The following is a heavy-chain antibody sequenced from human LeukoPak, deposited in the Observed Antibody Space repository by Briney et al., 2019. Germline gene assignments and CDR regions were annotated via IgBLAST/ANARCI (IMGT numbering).Heavy chain of an antibody. CDR2: ISGSGGST. V-gene: IGHV3-23*01. D-gene: IGHD3-10*01. CDR3: AKVSTGSGSNRHFDY. Sequence: GGSLRLSCATSGFTFSSYAMSWVRQAPGKGLEWVSAISGSGGSTYYADSLKGRFTISKNNSKHTLYLQMNSLRAEDTAVYYCAKVSTGSGSNRHFDYWGQGTLVTVSS. J-gene: IGHJ4*02. CDR1: GFTFSSYA.